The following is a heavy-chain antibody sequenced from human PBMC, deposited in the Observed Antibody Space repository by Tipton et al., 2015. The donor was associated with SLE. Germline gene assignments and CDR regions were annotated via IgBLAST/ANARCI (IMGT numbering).Heavy chain of an antibody. CDR2: INPNSGGT. V-gene: IGHV1-2*06. CDR1: GYTFTGYY. CDR3: ARDWQMGMGAFDI. D-gene: IGHD7-27*01. J-gene: IGHJ3*02. Sequence: QVQLVQSGAEVKKPGASVKVSCKASGYTFTGYYMHWVRQAPGQGLEWMGRINPNSGGTNYAQKFQGRVTMTRDTSTSTAYMELRSLRSDDTAVYYCARDWQMGMGAFDIWGQGTMVTVSS.